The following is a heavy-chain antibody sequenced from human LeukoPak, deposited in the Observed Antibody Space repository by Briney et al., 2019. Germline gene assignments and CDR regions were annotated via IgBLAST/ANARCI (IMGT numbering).Heavy chain of an antibody. J-gene: IGHJ6*03. CDR2: IYYSGST. D-gene: IGHD3-10*01. CDR1: GGSISSYY. V-gene: IGHV4-59*12. CDR3: ARRSGPSGSYYKPYYYYYMDV. Sequence: SETLSLTCTVSGGSISSYYWSWIRQPPGKGLEWIGYIYYSGSTNYNPSLKSRVTISVDTSKNQFSLKLSSVTAADTAVYYCARRSGPSGSYYKPYYYYYMDVWGKGTTVTISS.